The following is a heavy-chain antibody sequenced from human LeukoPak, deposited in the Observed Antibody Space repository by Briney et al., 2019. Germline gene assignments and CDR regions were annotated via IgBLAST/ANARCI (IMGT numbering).Heavy chain of an antibody. CDR1: GYTFTSYG. CDR2: ISAYNGNT. Sequence: ASVKVSCKASGYTFTSYGISWVRPAPGQGLEWMGWISAYNGNTNYAQKLQGRVTMTTDTSTSTAYMELRSLRSDDTAVYYCARNDGDCIYYYYGMDVWGQGTTVTVSS. V-gene: IGHV1-18*01. J-gene: IGHJ6*02. CDR3: ARNDGDCIYYYYGMDV. D-gene: IGHD2-21*02.